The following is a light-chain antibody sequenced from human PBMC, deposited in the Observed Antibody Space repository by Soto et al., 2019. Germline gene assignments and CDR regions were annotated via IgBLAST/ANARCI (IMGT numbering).Light chain of an antibody. CDR3: QTGGTGIVV. CDR2: LNSDGSH. Sequence: QLVLTQSRSASASLGASVKLTCTLSSGHISYAIAWHQQQPEKGTRYLMKLNSDGSHSKGDGIPDRFSGSSSGAERYLTISSLQSEDEADYYCQTGGTGIVVFGGGTKLTDL. V-gene: IGLV4-69*01. J-gene: IGLJ2*01. CDR1: SGHISYA.